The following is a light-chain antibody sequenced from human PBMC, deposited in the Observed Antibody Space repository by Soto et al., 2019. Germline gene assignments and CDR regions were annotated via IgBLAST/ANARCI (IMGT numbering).Light chain of an antibody. CDR3: YSYAGSYTWV. CDR2: DVS. Sequence: QSALTQPRSVSGSPGQSVTISCTGTSSDVGGYNYVSWYQQHPGKAPKLMIYDVSKRPSGVPDRFSGSKSGNTASLTISGLQAEDEADYYCYSYAGSYTWVFGGGTQGTVL. V-gene: IGLV2-11*01. J-gene: IGLJ3*02. CDR1: SSDVGGYNY.